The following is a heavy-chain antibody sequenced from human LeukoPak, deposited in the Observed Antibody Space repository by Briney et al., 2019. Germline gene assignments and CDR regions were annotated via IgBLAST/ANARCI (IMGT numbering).Heavy chain of an antibody. V-gene: IGHV3-30*18. CDR2: ISYDGSSQ. J-gene: IGHJ4*02. D-gene: IGHD3-22*01. Sequence: GKSLRLSCAASGFTFSHYGMHWVRQAPGKGLEWVALISYDGSSQYYADSVKGRFTTSRDNSKNTLYLQMNSLRPDDTAVYYCAKDSSGYFDYWGQGTLVTVSS. CDR1: GFTFSHYG. CDR3: AKDSSGYFDY.